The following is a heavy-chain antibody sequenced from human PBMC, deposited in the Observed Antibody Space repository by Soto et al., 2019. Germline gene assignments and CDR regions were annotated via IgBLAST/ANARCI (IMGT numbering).Heavy chain of an antibody. CDR1: GYCFTTYW. Sequence: VEYLKVSCKASGYCFTTYWIGWVRQMPGKGLEWMGIIYPGDSDTRYSPSFEGQVTISVDKSISAAYLQWSSLKASDTAIYYCARFPTDGYSYGFNYWAEGTLVTVSS. CDR3: ARFPTDGYSYGFNY. D-gene: IGHD4-4*01. J-gene: IGHJ4*02. V-gene: IGHV5-51*01. CDR2: IYPGDSDT.